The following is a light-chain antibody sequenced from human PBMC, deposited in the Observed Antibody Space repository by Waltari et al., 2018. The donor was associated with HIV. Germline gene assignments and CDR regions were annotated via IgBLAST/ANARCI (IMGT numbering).Light chain of an antibody. CDR3: QSYDSSLSAWV. V-gene: IGLV1-40*01. Sequence: QSVLTQPPSVSGAPGQRVTISCTGSNSNIGPAYDVHWYQQLPGTAPKLLIYSNNNRPSGVPDRFSGSKSGTSASLAITGLQAEDEADFYCQSYDSSLSAWVFGGGTKLTVL. CDR2: SNN. CDR1: NSNIGPAYD. J-gene: IGLJ3*02.